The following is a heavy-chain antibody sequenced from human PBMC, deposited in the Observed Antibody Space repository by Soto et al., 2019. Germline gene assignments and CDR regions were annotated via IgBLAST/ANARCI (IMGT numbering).Heavy chain of an antibody. CDR2: MNPNSGNT. CDR1: GYTFTSYD. V-gene: IGHV1-8*01. Sequence: QVQLVQSGAEVKKPGASVKVSCKASGYTFTSYDINWVRQATGQGLEWMGWMNPNSGNTGYAQKFQGRVTMTRNTSIGTAYMELSSLRSEDTAVYYCAREITAYWYFDLWGRGTLVTVSS. J-gene: IGHJ2*01. D-gene: IGHD3-16*01. CDR3: AREITAYWYFDL.